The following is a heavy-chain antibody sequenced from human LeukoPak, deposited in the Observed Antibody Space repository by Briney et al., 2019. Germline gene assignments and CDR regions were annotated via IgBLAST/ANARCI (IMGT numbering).Heavy chain of an antibody. CDR1: GGTFSSYA. V-gene: IGHV1-69*05. Sequence: AASVKVSCKASGGTFSSYAISWVRQAPGQGLEWMGGIIPIFGTANYAQKFQGRVTITTDESTSTAYMELSSLRSEDTAVYYCARGGTGPATAKTFDYWGQGTLVTVSS. D-gene: IGHD2-21*02. CDR2: IIPIFGTA. CDR3: ARGGTGPATAKTFDY. J-gene: IGHJ4*02.